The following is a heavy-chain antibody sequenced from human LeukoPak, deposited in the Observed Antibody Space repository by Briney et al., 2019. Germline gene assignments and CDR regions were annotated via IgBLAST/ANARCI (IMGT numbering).Heavy chain of an antibody. J-gene: IGHJ4*02. Sequence: PSETLSLTCTVSGGSISSYYWSWIRQPAGKGLEWIGRIYTSGSTNYNPSLKSRVTISVDTSKNQFSLKLSSVTAADTAVYYCARMRITMIVVVIKSRGVFDYWGQGTLVTVSS. V-gene: IGHV4-4*07. CDR1: GGSISSYY. CDR3: ARMRITMIVVVIKSRGVFDY. CDR2: IYTSGST. D-gene: IGHD3-22*01.